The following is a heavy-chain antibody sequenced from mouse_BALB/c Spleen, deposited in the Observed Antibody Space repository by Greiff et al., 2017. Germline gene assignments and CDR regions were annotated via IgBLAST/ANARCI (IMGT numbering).Heavy chain of an antibody. CDR1: GYTFTSYY. J-gene: IGHJ3*01. CDR2: INPSNGGT. CDR3: TRAGQLGRFAY. D-gene: IGHD3-2*01. V-gene: IGHV1S81*02. Sequence: VKLQESGAELVKPGASVKLSCKASGYTFTSYYMYWVKQRPGQGLEWIGEINPSNGGTNFNEKFKSKATLTVDKSSSTAYMQLSSLTSEDSAVYYCTRAGQLGRFAYWGQGTLVTVAA.